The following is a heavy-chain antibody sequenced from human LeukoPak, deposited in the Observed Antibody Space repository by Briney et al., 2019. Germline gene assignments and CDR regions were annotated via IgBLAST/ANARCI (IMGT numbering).Heavy chain of an antibody. D-gene: IGHD2-2*01. J-gene: IGHJ6*02. CDR3: ARVESPAATYYYGMDV. Sequence: SETLSLTCTVSGGSISSGGYYWSWIRQHPGKGLEWIGYIYYSGSTYYNPSLKSRVTISVDTSKNQFSLKLSSVTAADTAVYYCARVESPAATYYYGMDVWGQGTTVTVSS. CDR2: IYYSGST. V-gene: IGHV4-31*03. CDR1: GGSISSGGYY.